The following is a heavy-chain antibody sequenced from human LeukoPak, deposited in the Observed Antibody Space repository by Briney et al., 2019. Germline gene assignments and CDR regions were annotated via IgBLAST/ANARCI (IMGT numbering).Heavy chain of an antibody. J-gene: IGHJ4*02. Sequence: GGSLRLSCAASGFTFSSNWMHWVRQAPGKGLVWVSRINEDGSTTNYADSVKGRSTIFRDNAKNTLYLQMNSLRAEDTAVYYCAKDGRYCITNTCYQYFDSWGQGALVTVSS. V-gene: IGHV3-74*01. D-gene: IGHD2-2*01. CDR2: INEDGSTT. CDR1: GFTFSSNW. CDR3: AKDGRYCITNTCYQYFDS.